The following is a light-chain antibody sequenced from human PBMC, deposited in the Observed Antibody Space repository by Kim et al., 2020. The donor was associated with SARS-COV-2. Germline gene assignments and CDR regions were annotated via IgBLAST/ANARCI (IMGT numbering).Light chain of an antibody. V-gene: IGLV3-1*01. CDR1: KVGDKY. Sequence: SLSPGQTASITCSGDKVGDKYACWYQQKPCQSPVLVIYQDSKRPSGIPERFSGSNSGNTATLTISGTQAMDEADYYCQAWDSSTYVFGTGTKVTVL. CDR2: QDS. J-gene: IGLJ1*01. CDR3: QAWDSSTYV.